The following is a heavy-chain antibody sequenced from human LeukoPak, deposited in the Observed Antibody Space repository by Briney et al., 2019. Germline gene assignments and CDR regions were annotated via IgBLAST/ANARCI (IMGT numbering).Heavy chain of an antibody. V-gene: IGHV4-34*01. D-gene: IGHD2-21*02. CDR3: ARGADCGGDCYSEGKYFDY. J-gene: IGHJ4*02. Sequence: SETLSLTCAVYGGSFSGYYWSWIRQPPGKGLEWIGEINHSGSTNYNPSLKSRVTLSVDTSKNQFSLKLSSVTAADTAVCYCARGADCGGDCYSEGKYFDYWGQGTLVTVSS. CDR2: INHSGST. CDR1: GGSFSGYY.